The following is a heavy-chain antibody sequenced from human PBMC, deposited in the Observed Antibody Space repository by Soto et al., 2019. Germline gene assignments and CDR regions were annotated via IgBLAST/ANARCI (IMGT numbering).Heavy chain of an antibody. CDR2: ISGTGGST. CDR3: AKARGAVAGTDYYFDY. J-gene: IGHJ4*02. V-gene: IGHV3-23*01. CDR1: GFTFSSYA. D-gene: IGHD6-19*01. Sequence: PGGALRLSCAASGFTFSSYAMGWVRQAPGKGLEWVSGISGTGGSTYYADSVKGRFTISRDNSKNTLYLQMNRLRAEDTAVYYCAKARGAVAGTDYYFDYWGQGTLVTVSS.